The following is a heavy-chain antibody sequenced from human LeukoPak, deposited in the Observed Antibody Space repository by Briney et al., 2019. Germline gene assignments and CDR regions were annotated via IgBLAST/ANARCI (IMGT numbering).Heavy chain of an antibody. Sequence: ASVKVSCKASGYTFTGYYMHWVRQAPGQGLEWMGWINPNSGNTNYAQKLQGRVTMTTDTSTSTAYMELRSLRSDDTAVYYCARGSWSMVRGVTTYYYYGMDVWGQGTTVTVSS. CDR3: ARGSWSMVRGVTTYYYYGMDV. D-gene: IGHD3-10*01. J-gene: IGHJ6*02. CDR2: INPNSGNT. CDR1: GYTFTGYY. V-gene: IGHV1-18*04.